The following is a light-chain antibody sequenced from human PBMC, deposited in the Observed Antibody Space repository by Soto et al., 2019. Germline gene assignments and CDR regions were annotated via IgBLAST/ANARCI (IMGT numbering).Light chain of an antibody. J-gene: IGKJ2*01. V-gene: IGKV3-20*01. Sequence: EIVLTQSPGTLSLSPAERATLSCRASQSVSSSYLAWYQQKPGQAPRLLIYGASSRATGIPDRFSGSGSGTDFTLTISRLEPEDFAVYYCQQYGGSPYTFGQGTKLEI. CDR2: GAS. CDR3: QQYGGSPYT. CDR1: QSVSSSY.